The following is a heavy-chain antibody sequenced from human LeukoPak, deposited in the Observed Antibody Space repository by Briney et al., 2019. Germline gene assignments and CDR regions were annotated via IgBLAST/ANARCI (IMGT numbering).Heavy chain of an antibody. V-gene: IGHV3-11*04. CDR2: ISSSSNTL. CDR1: GFTFSDYY. J-gene: IGHJ4*02. Sequence: GGSLRLSCAASGFTFSDYYMTWVRQAPGTGLEWVSYISSSSNTLYYADSVKGRLTVSRDNANNSLYVQMTNLRAEDTAVYYCARRAMGATSFDYWGQGTLVTVSS. D-gene: IGHD1-26*01. CDR3: ARRAMGATSFDY.